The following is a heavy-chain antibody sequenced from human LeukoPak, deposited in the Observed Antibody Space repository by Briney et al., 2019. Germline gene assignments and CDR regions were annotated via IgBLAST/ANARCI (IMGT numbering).Heavy chain of an antibody. CDR2: IHSSGRT. D-gene: IGHD3-22*01. V-gene: IGHV4-59*12. J-gene: IGHJ4*02. CDR1: GGPINDYY. Sequence: SETLSLTCTVSGGPINDYYWSWIRQSPGQGLEWIGYIHSSGRTNSNPSLKSRVTIAVDTSKNQFSLNVRSATAADTAVYYCARDTYDYGSGYIDYFDSWGRGILVTVSS. CDR3: ARDTYDYGSGYIDYFDS.